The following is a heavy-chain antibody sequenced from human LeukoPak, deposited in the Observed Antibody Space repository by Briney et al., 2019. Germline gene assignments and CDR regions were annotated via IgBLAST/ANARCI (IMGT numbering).Heavy chain of an antibody. CDR3: AKVIDYYDGSGLDY. CDR2: IRYDGSNK. J-gene: IGHJ4*02. CDR1: GFTFNNYG. Sequence: GGSLRLSCAASGFTFNNYGMHWVRQAPGKGLEWVTFIRYDGSNKYYADSVKGRFTISRDNSKNTLYLQMNSLRPEDTAVYYCAKVIDYYDGSGLDYWGQGTLVTVSS. V-gene: IGHV3-30*02. D-gene: IGHD3-22*01.